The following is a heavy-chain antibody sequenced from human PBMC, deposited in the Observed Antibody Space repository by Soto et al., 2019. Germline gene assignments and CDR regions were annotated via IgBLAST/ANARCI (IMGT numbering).Heavy chain of an antibody. CDR1: GFTFSNYT. CDR3: ATWMTTVTTAGDF. D-gene: IGHD4-17*01. Sequence: EVQLVESGGGLVQPGGSLRLSCVASGFTFSNYTMNWVRQAPGRGLEWVSFIGSGGSTIFYADSVKGRFTISRDNAKNSLYLQMNSLRAEDTAVYYCATWMTTVTTAGDFWGHGTLVTVSS. CDR2: IGSGGSTI. J-gene: IGHJ4*01. V-gene: IGHV3-48*01.